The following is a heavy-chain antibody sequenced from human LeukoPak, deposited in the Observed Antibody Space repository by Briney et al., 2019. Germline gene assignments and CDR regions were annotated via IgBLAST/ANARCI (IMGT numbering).Heavy chain of an antibody. V-gene: IGHV4-59*08. CDR3: ASRSSGYYYDSSGYKDY. Sequence: PSETLSLTCTVSGGSISSYYWTWIRQPPGKGLEWIGYIYYSGSTNYNPSLKSRVTISVDTSKNQFSLKLSSVTAADTAVYYCASRSSGYYYDSSGYKDYWGQGTLVTVSS. CDR2: IYYSGST. J-gene: IGHJ4*02. CDR1: GGSISSYY. D-gene: IGHD3-22*01.